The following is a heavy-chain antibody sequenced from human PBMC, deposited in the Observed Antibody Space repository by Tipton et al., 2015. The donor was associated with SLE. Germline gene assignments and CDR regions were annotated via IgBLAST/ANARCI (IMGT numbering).Heavy chain of an antibody. Sequence: TLSLTCNVSGGPMRNYYWSWMRQPAGKGLEFIGRMHVSDTSIYNPSLKSRVTMSVDTSKNLFSLKLSSVTAADTAVYYCAREDILATYWYFDLWGRGTLVTVSS. D-gene: IGHD5-12*01. CDR3: AREDILATYWYFDL. V-gene: IGHV4-4*07. CDR1: GGPMRNYY. J-gene: IGHJ2*01. CDR2: MHVSDTS.